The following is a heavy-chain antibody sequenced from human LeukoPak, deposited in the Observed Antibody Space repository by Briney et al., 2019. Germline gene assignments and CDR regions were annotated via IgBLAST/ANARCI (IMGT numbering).Heavy chain of an antibody. J-gene: IGHJ3*02. D-gene: IGHD5-18*01. V-gene: IGHV3-21*01. CDR2: ISSSSSYI. Sequence: GGSLRLSCAASGFTFSSYSMNWVRQAPGKGLEWVSSISSSSSYIYYADSVKGRFTISRDNAKNSLYLQMNSLRAEDTAVYYCAMTLNYSFDAFDIWGQGTMVTVSS. CDR3: AMTLNYSFDAFDI. CDR1: GFTFSSYS.